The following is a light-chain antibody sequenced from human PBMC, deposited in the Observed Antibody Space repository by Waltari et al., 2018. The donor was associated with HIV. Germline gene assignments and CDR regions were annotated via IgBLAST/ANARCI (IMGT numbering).Light chain of an antibody. CDR2: EDN. J-gene: IGLJ2*01. Sequence: NFMLTQPHSVSESSGKTVTIPCTRSSGNIASNYVQWYQQRPGSSPTTVIYEDNQRPSGVPDRFSGSIDSSSNSASLTISGLKTEDEADYYCQSYDSSNHVVFGGGTKLTVL. V-gene: IGLV6-57*01. CDR3: QSYDSSNHVV. CDR1: SGNIASNY.